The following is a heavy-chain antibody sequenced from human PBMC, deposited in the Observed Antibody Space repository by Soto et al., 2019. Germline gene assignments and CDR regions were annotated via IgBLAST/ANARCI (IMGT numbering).Heavy chain of an antibody. D-gene: IGHD3-10*01. CDR1: GFSLSTSGVG. V-gene: IGHV2-5*02. J-gene: IGHJ6*03. CDR2: FYWDDDK. Sequence: QITLKESGPTLVKPTQTLTLTCTFSGFSLSTSGVGVGWIRQPPGKALEWLALFYWDDDKRYSPSLKSRLTITKDTSKNQVVLTMTNMDPVDTATYYCARSYYYGSGSYLRDYYYYYMDVWGKGTTVTVSS. CDR3: ARSYYYGSGSYLRDYYYYYMDV.